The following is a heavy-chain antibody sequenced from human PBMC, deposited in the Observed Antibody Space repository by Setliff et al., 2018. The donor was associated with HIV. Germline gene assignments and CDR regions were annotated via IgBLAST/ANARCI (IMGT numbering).Heavy chain of an antibody. CDR2: IDYSGSA. Sequence: SETLSLTCTVSGASINSATYYWSWIRQHPGKGLEWIGYIDYSGSAFYNPSLKSRITISVDTSKNQFSLRMKSVTAADTAVYYCAREGKTAMVTKYFDYWGPGTVVTVSS. CDR1: GASINSATYY. V-gene: IGHV4-31*03. D-gene: IGHD5-18*01. CDR3: AREGKTAMVTKYFDY. J-gene: IGHJ4*01.